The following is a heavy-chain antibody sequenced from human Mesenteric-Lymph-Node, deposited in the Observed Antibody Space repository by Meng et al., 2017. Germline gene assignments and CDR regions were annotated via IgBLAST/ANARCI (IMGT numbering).Heavy chain of an antibody. CDR1: GGSFSGYY. D-gene: IGHD5-18*01. CDR3: ARSGYSWFDP. Sequence: GSLRLSCAVYGGSFSGYYWSWIRQPPGKGLEWIGEINHSGSTNYNPSLKSRVTISVDTSKNQFSLELSSLRSEDTAVYYCARSGYSWFDPWGQGTLVTVSS. V-gene: IGHV4-34*01. J-gene: IGHJ5*02. CDR2: INHSGST.